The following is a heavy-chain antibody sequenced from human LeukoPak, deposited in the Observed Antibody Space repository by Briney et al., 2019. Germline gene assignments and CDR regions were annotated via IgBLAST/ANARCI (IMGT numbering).Heavy chain of an antibody. D-gene: IGHD5-12*01. CDR3: ARRYSGYESYYYYYMDV. CDR2: INHSGST. J-gene: IGHJ6*03. Sequence: SETLSLTCAVYGGSFSGYYCGWIRHPPGKGLGWNGEINHSGSTNYNPSLKSRVTISVDTSKNQFSLKLSSVTAADTAVYYCARRYSGYESYYYYYMDVWGKGTTVTVSS. V-gene: IGHV4-34*01. CDR1: GGSFSGYY.